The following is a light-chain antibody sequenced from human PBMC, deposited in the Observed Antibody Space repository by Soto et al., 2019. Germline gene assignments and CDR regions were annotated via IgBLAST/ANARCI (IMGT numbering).Light chain of an antibody. CDR3: QQYGSSAWT. V-gene: IGKV3-20*01. CDR2: GAS. CDR1: QSVISGD. Sequence: DILLTQSQGTLPLCPGERAPLACRASQSVISGDLAWSQQKPGQAPSPLIYGASSRAIGIPDRFSGSGSGTDLTLTISRLEREYVAVYYFQQYGSSAWTFGQGTKVETK. J-gene: IGKJ1*01.